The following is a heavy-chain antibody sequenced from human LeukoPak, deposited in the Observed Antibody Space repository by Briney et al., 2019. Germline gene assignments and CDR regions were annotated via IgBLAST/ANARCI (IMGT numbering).Heavy chain of an antibody. D-gene: IGHD3-22*01. CDR2: ISGSGGST. J-gene: IGHJ4*02. V-gene: IGHV3-23*01. Sequence: PGGSLRLSCAASGFTFSSYAMSWVRQAPGKGLEWVSAISGSGGSTHYADSVKGRFTISRDNSKNTLYLQMNSLRAEDTAVYYCAKDIRYYDSSGYAFDYWGQGTLVTVSS. CDR3: AKDIRYYDSSGYAFDY. CDR1: GFTFSSYA.